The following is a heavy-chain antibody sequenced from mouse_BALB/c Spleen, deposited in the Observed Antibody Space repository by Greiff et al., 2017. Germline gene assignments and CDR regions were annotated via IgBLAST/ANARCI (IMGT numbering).Heavy chain of an antibody. CDR2: IDPENGNT. V-gene: IGHV14-1*02. D-gene: IGHD1-1*01. CDR1: GFNIKDYY. J-gene: IGHJ3*01. CDR3: ARGDGSSYGWFAY. Sequence: VQLQQSGAELVRPGALVKLSCKASGFNIKDYYMHWVKQRPDQGLEWIGWIDPENGNTIYDPKFQGKASITADTSSNTAYLPLSSLTSEDTAVYYFARGDGSSYGWFAYWGQGTLVTVSA.